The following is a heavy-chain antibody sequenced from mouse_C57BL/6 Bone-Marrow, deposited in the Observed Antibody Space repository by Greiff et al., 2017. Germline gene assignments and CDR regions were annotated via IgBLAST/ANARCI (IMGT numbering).Heavy chain of an antibody. CDR1: GFTFSSYG. CDR2: ISSGGSYT. V-gene: IGHV5-6*02. Sequence: DVMLVESGGDLVKPGGSLKLSCAASGFTFSSYGMSWVRQTPDKRLEWVATISSGGSYTYYPDSVKGRITISRDNAKKTLYLQRSSLKSEDTAMYYCGRWGYYYAMDYWGQGTSVTGSS. J-gene: IGHJ4*01. CDR3: GRWGYYYAMDY.